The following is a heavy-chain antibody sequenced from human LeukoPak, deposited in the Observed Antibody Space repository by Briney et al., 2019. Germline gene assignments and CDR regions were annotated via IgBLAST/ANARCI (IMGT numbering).Heavy chain of an antibody. CDR2: ISGSAGST. CDR3: ANPLRYFDWLTPPINNWFDP. D-gene: IGHD3-9*01. J-gene: IGHJ5*02. V-gene: IGHV3-23*01. CDR1: GFTFSSYA. Sequence: GGSLRLSCAASGFTFSSYAMSWVRQAPGKGLEWVSAISGSAGSTYYADSVKGRFTISRDNSKNTLYLQMNSLRAEDTALYYCANPLRYFDWLTPPINNWFDPWGQGTLVTVSS.